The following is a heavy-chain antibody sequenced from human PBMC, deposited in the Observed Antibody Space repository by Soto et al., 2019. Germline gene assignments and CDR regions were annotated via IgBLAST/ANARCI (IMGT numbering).Heavy chain of an antibody. Sequence: GGSLRLSCVGSGVTFSSYAIHWVRQAPGKGLEWVAVISYDGRNKYYVDSVKGRFSISRDNSKNTLFLQMNSLRVEDTAVYYCARDPRAGGDYYYGMDVWGQGTAVTVSS. CDR3: ARDPRAGGDYYYGMDV. CDR1: GVTFSSYA. CDR2: ISYDGRNK. J-gene: IGHJ6*02. V-gene: IGHV3-30*04. D-gene: IGHD3-16*01.